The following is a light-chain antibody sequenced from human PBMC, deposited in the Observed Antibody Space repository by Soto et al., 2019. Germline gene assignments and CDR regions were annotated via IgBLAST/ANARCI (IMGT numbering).Light chain of an antibody. CDR3: SSYTSSRTPYV. CDR2: DVS. J-gene: IGLJ1*01. V-gene: IGLV2-14*01. Sequence: QSVLAQPASVSGSPGQSITISCTGTSSDVGGYNYVSWYQQHPGKAPKLMIYDVSNRPSGVSNRFSGSKSGNTASLTISGLQAEDLADYYCSSYTSSRTPYVFGTGTKVTVL. CDR1: SSDVGGYNY.